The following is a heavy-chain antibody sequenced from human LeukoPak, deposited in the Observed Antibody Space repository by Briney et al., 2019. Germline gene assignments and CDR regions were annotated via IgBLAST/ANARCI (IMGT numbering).Heavy chain of an antibody. CDR3: ARGHTAMVHGGRDWDY. D-gene: IGHD5-18*01. Sequence: GASVKISCKASGYTFTGYYMHWVRQAPGQGLEWMGWINPNSGGTNYAQKFQGRVTMTRDTSTSTVYMELSSLRSEDTAVYYCARGHTAMVHGGRDWDYWGQGTLVTVSS. CDR2: INPNSGGT. V-gene: IGHV1-2*02. J-gene: IGHJ4*02. CDR1: GYTFTGYY.